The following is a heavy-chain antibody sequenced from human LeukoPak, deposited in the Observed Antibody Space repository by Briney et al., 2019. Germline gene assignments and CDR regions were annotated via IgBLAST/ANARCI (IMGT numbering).Heavy chain of an antibody. Sequence: SETLSLTCTVSGGSIRSSSYYWGWIRQPPGKGLEWIGSIYYSGSTYYNPSLKSRVTISVDTSKNQFSLKLSSVTAADTAVYYCARHASSYSNYFDYWGQGTLVTVSS. CDR3: ARHASSYSNYFDY. V-gene: IGHV4-39*01. J-gene: IGHJ4*02. CDR2: IYYSGST. CDR1: GGSIRSSSYY. D-gene: IGHD4-11*01.